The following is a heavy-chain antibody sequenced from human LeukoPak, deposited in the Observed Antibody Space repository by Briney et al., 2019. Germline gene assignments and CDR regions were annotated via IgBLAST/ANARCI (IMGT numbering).Heavy chain of an antibody. CDR3: TAPRREIAVAGGDY. CDR1: GFTFSNAW. J-gene: IGHJ4*02. CDR2: IKSKTDGGTT. D-gene: IGHD6-19*01. V-gene: IGHV3-15*01. Sequence: GGSLRLSCAASGFTFSNAWVSWVRQAPGKGLEWVGHIKSKTDGGTTEYAAPVKGRFTISRDDSKNTLYPQMNSLKSEDTAVYYCTAPRREIAVAGGDYWGQGTLVTVSS.